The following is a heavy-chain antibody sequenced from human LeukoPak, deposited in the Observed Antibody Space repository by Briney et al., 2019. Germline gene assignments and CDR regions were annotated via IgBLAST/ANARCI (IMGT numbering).Heavy chain of an antibody. D-gene: IGHD1-1*01. V-gene: IGHV3-33*01. Sequence: GRSLRLSCAASGFTFSSYGMHWVRQAPGKGLEWVAVIWYDGGNKYYADSVKGRFTISRDNSKNTLYLQMNSLRAEDTAVYYCARGGLQPNDLDYWGQGTLVTVSS. CDR3: ARGGLQPNDLDY. CDR2: IWYDGGNK. CDR1: GFTFSSYG. J-gene: IGHJ4*02.